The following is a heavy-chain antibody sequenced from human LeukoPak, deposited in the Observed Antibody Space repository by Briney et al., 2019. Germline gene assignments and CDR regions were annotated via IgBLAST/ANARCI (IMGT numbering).Heavy chain of an antibody. CDR2: IYYSGST. CDR1: GASISDYY. D-gene: IGHD3-16*02. CDR3: ARTYRDAFDI. J-gene: IGHJ3*02. Sequence: SETLSLTCTVSGASISDYYWSWIRQPPGKGLEWIGYIYYSGSTNYNPSLKSRVTISIDTSKNQFSLKVSSVTAADTAVYYCARTYRDAFDIWGQGTMVTVSS. V-gene: IGHV4-59*08.